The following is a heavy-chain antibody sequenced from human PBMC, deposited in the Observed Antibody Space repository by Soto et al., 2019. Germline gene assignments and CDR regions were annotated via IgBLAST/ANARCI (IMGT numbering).Heavy chain of an antibody. CDR3: AYLPCSGGSCYWFSFSGMDV. J-gene: IGHJ6*02. V-gene: IGHV2-5*02. CDR2: IYWDDDK. CDR1: GFSLSTSGVG. Sequence: QITLKESGPTLVKPTQTLTLTCTFSGFSLSTSGVGVAWIRQPPGKALEWLALIYWDDDKRYRPSLESRLTSTTDPSKNQVVLTMTNIDSVDTATYSCAYLPCSGGSCYWFSFSGMDVWGQGTTVTVSS. D-gene: IGHD2-15*01.